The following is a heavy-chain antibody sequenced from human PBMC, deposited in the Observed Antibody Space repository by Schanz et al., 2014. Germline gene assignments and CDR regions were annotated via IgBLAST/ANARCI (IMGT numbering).Heavy chain of an antibody. CDR1: GFTFGTFW. V-gene: IGHV3-7*03. J-gene: IGHJ6*02. CDR2: INQDGSDK. Sequence: VQLVESGGGLVKPGGSLRLSCAASGFTFGTFWMSWVRQAPGKGLEWVANINQDGSDKSYVDSVKGRFTISRDNAKNSLYLQMNSLRAEDTAVYYCAKIRYDSSGYYLPYYGMDVWGQGTTVIVSS. D-gene: IGHD3-22*01. CDR3: AKIRYDSSGYYLPYYGMDV.